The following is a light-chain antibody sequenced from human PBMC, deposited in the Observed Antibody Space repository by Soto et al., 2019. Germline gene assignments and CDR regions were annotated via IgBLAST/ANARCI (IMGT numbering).Light chain of an antibody. CDR3: AAWDDSLNVVV. CDR2: SNN. CDR1: SSNIGSNT. V-gene: IGLV1-44*01. J-gene: IGLJ2*01. Sequence: QSVLTQPPSASGTPGQRVTISCSGSSSNIGSNTVNWYQQLPGTAPKLLIYSNNQRPSGVPDRFSGSKSGTSASLAISGLQSEDEADYHCAAWDDSLNVVVFGGGTQLTVL.